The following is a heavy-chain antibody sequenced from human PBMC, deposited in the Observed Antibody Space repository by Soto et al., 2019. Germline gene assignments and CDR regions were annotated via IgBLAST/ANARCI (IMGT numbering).Heavy chain of an antibody. CDR3: AGAERYRRSWFEN. J-gene: IGHJ5*02. D-gene: IGHD1-1*01. CDR2: VNHSGEA. Sequence: PSETLSLTCGVYGGSFRNYYWIWVRQPPGKGLEWIGEVNHSGEATYNPSLQSRITISLDTSNSQFSLNLTSLTAADTAMYFCAGAERYRRSWFENWGQGTQVNVSS. V-gene: IGHV4-34*01. CDR1: GGSFRNYY.